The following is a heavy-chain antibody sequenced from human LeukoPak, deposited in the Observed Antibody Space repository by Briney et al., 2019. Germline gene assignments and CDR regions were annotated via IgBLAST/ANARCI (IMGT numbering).Heavy chain of an antibody. J-gene: IGHJ3*02. CDR3: AKDGSLGYCSGGSCDAFDI. Sequence: PGGSLRLSCAASGFTFSNYAITWIRQAPGKGLEWVSSTSGSGHNTNYADSVKGRFTISRDNSKNTLYLQMNSLRAEDTAVYYCAKDGSLGYCSGGSCDAFDIWGQGTMVTVSS. D-gene: IGHD2-15*01. CDR2: TSGSGHNT. CDR1: GFTFSNYA. V-gene: IGHV3-23*01.